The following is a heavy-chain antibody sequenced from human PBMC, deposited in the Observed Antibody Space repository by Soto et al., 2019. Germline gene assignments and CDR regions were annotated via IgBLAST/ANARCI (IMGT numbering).Heavy chain of an antibody. CDR2: ISYDGSNK. CDR1: GFTFSSYG. CDR3: AKDRWELTQRYYGMDV. D-gene: IGHD1-26*01. V-gene: IGHV3-30*18. J-gene: IGHJ6*02. Sequence: GGSLRLSCAASGFTFSSYGMHWVRQAPGKGLEWVAVISYDGSNKYYADSVKGRFTISRDNSKNTLYLQMNSLRAEDTAVYYCAKDRWELTQRYYGMDVLGQGTTVTVSS.